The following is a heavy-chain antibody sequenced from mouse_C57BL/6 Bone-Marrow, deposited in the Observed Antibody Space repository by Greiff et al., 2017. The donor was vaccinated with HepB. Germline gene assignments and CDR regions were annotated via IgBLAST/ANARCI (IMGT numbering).Heavy chain of an antibody. V-gene: IGHV1-59*01. Sequence: VQLQQPGAELVRPGTSVKLSCKASGYTFTSYWMHWVKQRPGQGLEWIGVIDPSDSYTNYNQKFKGKATLTVDTSSSTAYMQLSSLTSEDSAVYYCAGWDFDYWGQGTTLTVSS. CDR3: AGWDFDY. J-gene: IGHJ2*01. CDR2: IDPSDSYT. D-gene: IGHD2-3*01. CDR1: GYTFTSYW.